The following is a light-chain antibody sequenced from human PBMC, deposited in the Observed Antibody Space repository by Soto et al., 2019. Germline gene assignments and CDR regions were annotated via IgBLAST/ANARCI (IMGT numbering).Light chain of an antibody. CDR1: QDRNTY. J-gene: IGKJ5*01. CDR2: GAS. CDR3: QQRTNWPIP. V-gene: IGKV3D-11*01. Sequence: AAVSLYKEERATLSCRASQDRNTYLAWYQQKPGQAPRLLIYGASTRAKGIPGMFSGSGSGTDFTLTICCLEPEDFAGYCCQQRTNWPIPFGEGT.